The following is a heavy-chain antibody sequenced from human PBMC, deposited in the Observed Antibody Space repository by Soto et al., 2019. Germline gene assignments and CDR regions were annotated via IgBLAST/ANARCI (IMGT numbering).Heavy chain of an antibody. Sequence: QITLKESGPTLVKPTQTLTLTCTFSGFSLTTSGLGVGWIRQPPGKALEWLALLYWDDDNQYSPSLRNRLTLTKDTSKHQVVLTMTNMDPVDTATYYCAHGSGWLFDYWGQGTLVTVSS. CDR1: GFSLTTSGLG. D-gene: IGHD6-19*01. CDR2: LYWDDDN. V-gene: IGHV2-5*02. CDR3: AHGSGWLFDY. J-gene: IGHJ4*02.